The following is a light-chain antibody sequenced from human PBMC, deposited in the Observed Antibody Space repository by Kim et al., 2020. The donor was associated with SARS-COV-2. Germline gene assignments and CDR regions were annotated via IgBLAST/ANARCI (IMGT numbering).Light chain of an antibody. J-gene: IGKJ2*01. CDR3: QQYGSSPGYT. CDR1: QSVSSSY. V-gene: IGKV3-20*01. Sequence: EIVLTQSPGTLSLSPGERATLSCRASQSVSSSYLAWYQQKPGQAPRLLIYGASSRATGIPDRFSGSGSGTDFTLTTSRLEPEDFAVYYCQQYGSSPGYTFGQGTKLEI. CDR2: GAS.